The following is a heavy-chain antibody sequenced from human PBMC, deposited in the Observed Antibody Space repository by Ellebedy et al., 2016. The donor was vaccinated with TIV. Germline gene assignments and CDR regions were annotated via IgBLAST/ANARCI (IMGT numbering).Heavy chain of an antibody. J-gene: IGHJ4*02. D-gene: IGHD6-13*01. Sequence: GGSLRLSCAASGFTFSSYGMHWVRQAPGKGLEWVAVISYDGNNEYYADSVKGRFTISRDNSKNTLYLQMNSLRAEGTAVYYCAKALGGAAAGSPFDYWGQGTLVTVSS. CDR1: GFTFSSYG. CDR2: ISYDGNNE. CDR3: AKALGGAAAGSPFDY. V-gene: IGHV3-30*18.